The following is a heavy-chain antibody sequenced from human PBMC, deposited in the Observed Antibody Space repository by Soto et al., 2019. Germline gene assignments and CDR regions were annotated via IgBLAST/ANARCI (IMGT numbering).Heavy chain of an antibody. CDR3: ATGRITMLRGVNYYYYGMDV. Sequence: ASVKVSCKASGGTFSSYAISWVRQAPGQGLEWMGGIIPIFGTANYAQKFQGRVTITADKSTSTAYMELSSLRSEDTAVYYCATGRITMLRGVNYYYYGMDVWGQGTTVTVSS. CDR1: GGTFSSYA. D-gene: IGHD3-10*01. V-gene: IGHV1-69*06. CDR2: IIPIFGTA. J-gene: IGHJ6*02.